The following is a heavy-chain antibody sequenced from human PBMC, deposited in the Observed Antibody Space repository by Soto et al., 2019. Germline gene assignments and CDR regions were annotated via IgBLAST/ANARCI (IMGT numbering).Heavy chain of an antibody. CDR2: IIPIFGTA. CDR1: GDTFSSYS. CDR3: AIEYSSSPPYYPIGY. D-gene: IGHD6-6*01. J-gene: IGHJ4*02. V-gene: IGHV1-69*01. Sequence: QVQLVQSGAEVKKPGSSVKVSCKASGDTFSSYSISWVRQAPGQGLEWMGGIIPIFGTANYAQKFQGRVTITADESTSTAYMELSSLRSEDTAVYYCAIEYSSSPPYYPIGYWGQGTLVTVSS.